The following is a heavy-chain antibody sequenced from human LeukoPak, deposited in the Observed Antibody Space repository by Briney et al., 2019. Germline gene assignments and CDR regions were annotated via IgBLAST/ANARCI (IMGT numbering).Heavy chain of an antibody. CDR3: AKDEGDGRDSSGYYAY. D-gene: IGHD3-22*01. Sequence: GGSLRLSCAAPGFTFSSYAMSWVRQAPGKGLEWVSAISGSGGSTYYADSVKGRFTISRDNSKNTLYLQMNSLRAEDTAVYYCAKDEGDGRDSSGYYAYWGQGTLVTVSS. CDR2: ISGSGGST. J-gene: IGHJ4*02. V-gene: IGHV3-23*01. CDR1: GFTFSSYA.